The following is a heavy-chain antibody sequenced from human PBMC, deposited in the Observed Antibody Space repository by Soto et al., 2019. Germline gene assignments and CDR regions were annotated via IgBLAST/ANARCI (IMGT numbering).Heavy chain of an antibody. Sequence: DVHLVESGGGLVQPGRSLRLSCAASGFTFDDYAMHWVRQVPGKGLEWVSGLSSDSATVDYVDSVKGRFTISRDNAKNSLYLQMTSLRPEDTAVYYCAKDGTTMLRGPKGLDYWGQGTLVTVSS. CDR1: GFTFDDYA. J-gene: IGHJ4*02. CDR2: LSSDSATV. D-gene: IGHD3-10*01. V-gene: IGHV3-9*01. CDR3: AKDGTTMLRGPKGLDY.